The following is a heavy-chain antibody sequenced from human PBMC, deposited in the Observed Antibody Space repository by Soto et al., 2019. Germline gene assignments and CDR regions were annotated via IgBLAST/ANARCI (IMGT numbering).Heavy chain of an antibody. J-gene: IGHJ5*02. CDR1: GFTFISYS. CDR3: ARESYSNYGNWFDP. CDR2: ISSSSSYI. V-gene: IGHV3-21*01. Sequence: PGGSLRLSCAASGFTFISYSMNWVRQAPGKGLEWVSSISSSSSYIYYADSVKGRFTISRDNAKNSLYLQMNSLRAEDTAVYYCARESYSNYGNWFDPWGQGTLVTVSS. D-gene: IGHD4-4*01.